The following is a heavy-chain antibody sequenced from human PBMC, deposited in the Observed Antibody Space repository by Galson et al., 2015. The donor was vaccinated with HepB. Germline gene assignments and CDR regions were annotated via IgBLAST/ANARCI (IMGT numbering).Heavy chain of an antibody. Sequence: SLRLSCAASGFTFSDYYMSWFRQAPGKGLGWVSWISTSSTYTKYADSVKGRLTISRDNAKNSLYLQMNRLRAEDTAVYYCARARYCSGGNCYSHCDFWGQGTLITVSS. V-gene: IGHV3-11*06. D-gene: IGHD2-15*01. CDR2: ISTSSTYT. J-gene: IGHJ4*02. CDR1: GFTFSDYY. CDR3: ARARYCSGGNCYSHCDF.